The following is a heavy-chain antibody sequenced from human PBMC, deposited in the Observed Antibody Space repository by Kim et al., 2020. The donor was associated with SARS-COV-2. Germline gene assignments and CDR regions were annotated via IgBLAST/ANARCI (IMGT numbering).Heavy chain of an antibody. CDR1: GASIKNSAYY. V-gene: IGHV4-39*07. J-gene: IGHJ4*02. CDR3: GRGSRKPLINIDY. Sequence: SETLSLTCTVSGASIKNSAYYWGWIRQPPGKGLDWIGIIYYDGTTFYNPSLRSRVTISLDLSTNGFSLRLSSVTAADTAVYYCGRGSRKPLINIDYWGQGTLVAVSS. CDR2: IYYDGTT. D-gene: IGHD3-10*01.